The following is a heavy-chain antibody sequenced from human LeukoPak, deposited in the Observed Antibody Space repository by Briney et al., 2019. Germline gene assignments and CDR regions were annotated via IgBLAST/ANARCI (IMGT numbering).Heavy chain of an antibody. D-gene: IGHD6-13*01. Sequence: GGSLRLSCAASGFTFSSYAMHWVRQAPGKGLEWVAVISYDGSNKYYADSVKGRFTISRDNSKNTLYLQINSLRDEDTAVYYCAKGYGHQLVNNWFDPWGQGTLVSVSS. J-gene: IGHJ5*02. CDR1: GFTFSSYA. CDR3: AKGYGHQLVNNWFDP. CDR2: ISYDGSNK. V-gene: IGHV3-30-3*01.